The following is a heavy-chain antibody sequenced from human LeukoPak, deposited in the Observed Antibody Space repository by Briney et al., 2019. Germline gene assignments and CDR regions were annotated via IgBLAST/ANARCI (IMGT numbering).Heavy chain of an antibody. Sequence: GGSLRLSCAASGFTFSIYAMSWVRQAPGEGLEWVANIKQDGSEIYYVDCVKGRFTISRDNAKNSLFLQMNGLRAEDTAVYYCARDKVVGATHFDYWGQGILVTVSS. D-gene: IGHD1-26*01. CDR2: IKQDGSEI. J-gene: IGHJ4*02. CDR3: ARDKVVGATHFDY. V-gene: IGHV3-7*01. CDR1: GFTFSIYA.